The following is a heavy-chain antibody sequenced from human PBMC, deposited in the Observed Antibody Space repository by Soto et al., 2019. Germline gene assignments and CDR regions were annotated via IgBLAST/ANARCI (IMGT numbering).Heavy chain of an antibody. Sequence: QLQLQESGPGLVKPSETLSLTCTVSGGSISTSSYYWGWIRQPPGKGLEWIGSIYYSGSTYYNPSLKSRVTIALDTSKNQFSLKLSSVTAADTAVYYCARDYYSSGDYWGQGTLVTVSS. CDR2: IYYSGST. D-gene: IGHD3-22*01. V-gene: IGHV4-39*01. CDR3: ARDYYSSGDY. CDR1: GGSISTSSYY. J-gene: IGHJ4*02.